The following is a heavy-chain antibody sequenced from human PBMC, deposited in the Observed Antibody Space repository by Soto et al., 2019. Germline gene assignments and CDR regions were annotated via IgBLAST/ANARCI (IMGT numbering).Heavy chain of an antibody. CDR2: IKGDGSEK. Sequence: EVQMVESGGGLVQPGGSLRLSCAASGFTFSSYWMYWVRKAPGKGLEWVANIKGDGSEKNYVDSVKGRFTISRDNAKNSLYLQMNSIRVEETAVYYCASSLLRGQGTLVTVSS. CDR1: GFTFSSYW. CDR3: ASSLL. J-gene: IGHJ4*02. V-gene: IGHV3-7*01.